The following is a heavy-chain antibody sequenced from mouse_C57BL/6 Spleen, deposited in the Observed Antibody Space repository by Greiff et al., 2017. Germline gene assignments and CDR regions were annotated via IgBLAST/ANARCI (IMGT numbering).Heavy chain of an antibody. V-gene: IGHV3-6*01. Sequence: EVQLQQSGPGLVKPSQSLSLTCSVTGYSITSGYYWNWIRQFPGNKLEWMGYISYDGSNNYNPSLKNRISITRDTSKNQFFLKLNSVTTEDTATYYCARSEWLLLYWGQGTTLTVSS. D-gene: IGHD2-3*01. CDR2: ISYDGSN. CDR3: ARSEWLLLY. CDR1: GYSITSGYY. J-gene: IGHJ2*01.